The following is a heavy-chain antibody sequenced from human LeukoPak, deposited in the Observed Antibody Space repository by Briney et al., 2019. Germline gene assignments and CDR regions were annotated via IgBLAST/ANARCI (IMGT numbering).Heavy chain of an antibody. CDR2: IYYSGST. J-gene: IGHJ4*02. CDR1: GGSISSSSYY. CDR3: ARDGIAAAGISDY. D-gene: IGHD6-13*01. V-gene: IGHV4-39*07. Sequence: KPSETLSLTCTVSGGSISSSSYYWGWIRQPPGKGLEWIGSIYYSGSTYYNPSLKSRVTISVDTSKNQFSLKLSSVTAADTAVYYCARDGIAAAGISDYWGQGTLVTVSS.